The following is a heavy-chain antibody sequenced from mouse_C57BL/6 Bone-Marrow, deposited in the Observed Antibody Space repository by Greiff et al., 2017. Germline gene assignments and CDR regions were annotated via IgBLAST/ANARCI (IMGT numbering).Heavy chain of an antibody. CDR1: GYTFTSYW. D-gene: IGHD1-1*01. CDR2: IDPSDSET. CDR3: ARMGYYGSSYDYYAMDY. Sequence: VQLQQPGAELVRPGSSVKLSCKASGYTFTSYWMHWVKQRPIQGLEWIGNIDPSDSETHYNQKFKDKATLTVDKSSSTAYMQLSSLTSEDSAVYYCARMGYYGSSYDYYAMDYWGQGTSVTVSS. V-gene: IGHV1-52*01. J-gene: IGHJ4*01.